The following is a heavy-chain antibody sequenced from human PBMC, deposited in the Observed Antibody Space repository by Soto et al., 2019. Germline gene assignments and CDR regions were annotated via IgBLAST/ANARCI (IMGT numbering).Heavy chain of an antibody. D-gene: IGHD2-21*02. CDR3: ARTYCGGDCYPTPRYYGMDV. Sequence: PGGSLRLSCAASGFTFDDYAMHWVRQAPGKGLEWVSGISWNSGSIGYADSVKGRFTISRDNAKNSLYLQMNSLRAEDTALYYSARTYCGGDCYPTPRYYGMDVWGQGTTVTVSS. CDR2: ISWNSGSI. CDR1: GFTFDDYA. V-gene: IGHV3-9*01. J-gene: IGHJ6*02.